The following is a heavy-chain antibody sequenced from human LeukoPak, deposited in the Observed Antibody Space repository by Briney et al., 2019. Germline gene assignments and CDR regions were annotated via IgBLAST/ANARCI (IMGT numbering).Heavy chain of an antibody. Sequence: SETLSLTCAVSGGSISSSNWWSWVRPPPGKGLEWFGEIYHSGSTNYNPSLKSRVTISVDKSKNQFSLNLSSVTAADTAVYYCARAWYSGQNLYFDYWGQGTLVTVSS. J-gene: IGHJ4*02. D-gene: IGHD1-26*01. CDR1: GGSISSSNW. CDR2: IYHSGST. CDR3: ARAWYSGQNLYFDY. V-gene: IGHV4-4*02.